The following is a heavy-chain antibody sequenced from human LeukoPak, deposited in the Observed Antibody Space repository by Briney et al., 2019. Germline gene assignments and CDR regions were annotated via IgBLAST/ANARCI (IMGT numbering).Heavy chain of an antibody. Sequence: PSETLSLTCTVSGGSISSSSYYWGWIRQPPGKGLEWIVSIYYSGSTYYNPSLKSRVTISADTSKNQFSLKLSSVTAADTALYYCARHGRYCTNGVCSYYFDYWGQGTLVTVSS. CDR1: GGSISSSSYY. CDR2: IYYSGST. D-gene: IGHD2-8*01. CDR3: ARHGRYCTNGVCSYYFDY. J-gene: IGHJ4*02. V-gene: IGHV4-39*01.